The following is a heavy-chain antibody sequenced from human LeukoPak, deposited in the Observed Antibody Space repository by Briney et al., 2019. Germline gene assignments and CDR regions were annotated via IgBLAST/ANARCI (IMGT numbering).Heavy chain of an antibody. J-gene: IGHJ4*02. V-gene: IGHV4-31*03. Sequence: SETLSLTCTVSGGSISSGGYYWSWIRQHPGKGLEWIGYIYYSGSTYYNPSLKSRVTISVDTFKNQFSLKLSSVTAADTAVYYCAREVVVTAIDYFDYWGQGTLVTVSS. CDR3: AREVVVTAIDYFDY. D-gene: IGHD2-21*02. CDR2: IYYSGST. CDR1: GGSISSGGYY.